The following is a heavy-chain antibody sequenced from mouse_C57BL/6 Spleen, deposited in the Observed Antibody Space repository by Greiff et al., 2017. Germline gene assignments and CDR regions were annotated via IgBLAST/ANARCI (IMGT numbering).Heavy chain of an antibody. CDR2: IDPSDSYT. CDR1: GYTFTSYW. Sequence: QVQLKQPGAELVMPGASVKLSCKASGYTFTSYWMHWVKQRPGQGLEWIGEIDPSDSYTNYNQKFKGKSTLTVDKSSSTAYMQLSSLTSEDSAVYYCARRSLYYGSPSWFAYWGQGTLVTVSA. CDR3: ARRSLYYGSPSWFAY. V-gene: IGHV1-69*01. J-gene: IGHJ3*01. D-gene: IGHD1-1*01.